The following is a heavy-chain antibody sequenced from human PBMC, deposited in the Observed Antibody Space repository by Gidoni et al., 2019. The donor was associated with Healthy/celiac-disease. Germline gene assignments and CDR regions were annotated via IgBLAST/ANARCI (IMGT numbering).Heavy chain of an antibody. D-gene: IGHD3-10*01. V-gene: IGHV3-21*01. J-gene: IGHJ5*02. CDR1: GFTFSSYS. Sequence: EVQLVESGGGLVKPGGSLRLSCAASGFTFSSYSMNWVRQAPGKGLEWVSSISSSSSYIYYADSVKGRFTISRDNAKNSLYLQMNSLRAEDTAVYYCAREGGLLWFGELSSTNWFDPWGQGTLVTVSS. CDR3: AREGGLLWFGELSSTNWFDP. CDR2: ISSSSSYI.